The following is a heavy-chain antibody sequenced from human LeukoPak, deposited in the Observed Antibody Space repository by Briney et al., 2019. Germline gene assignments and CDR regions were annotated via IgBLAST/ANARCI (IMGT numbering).Heavy chain of an antibody. J-gene: IGHJ2*01. D-gene: IGHD2-2*01. CDR1: GYSFTSYW. CDR3: ARTNTSPDWYFDL. CDR2: TYPGDSDT. V-gene: IGHV5-51*01. Sequence: GESLKISCKGSGYSFTSYWIGWVRQMPGKGLEWMGITYPGDSDTRYSPSFQGQVTISADKSISTAYLQWSSLKASDTAMYYCARTNTSPDWYFDLWGRGTLVTVST.